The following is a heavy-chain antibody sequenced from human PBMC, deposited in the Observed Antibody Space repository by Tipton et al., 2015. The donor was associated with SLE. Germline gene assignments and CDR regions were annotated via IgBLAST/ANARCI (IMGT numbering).Heavy chain of an antibody. Sequence: NYNPSLKSRVTISVDTSKNQFSLKLSSVTAADTAVYYCARDEVGAGAFDIWGQGTMVTVSS. V-gene: IGHV4-59*01. CDR3: ARDEVGAGAFDI. J-gene: IGHJ3*02. D-gene: IGHD1-26*01.